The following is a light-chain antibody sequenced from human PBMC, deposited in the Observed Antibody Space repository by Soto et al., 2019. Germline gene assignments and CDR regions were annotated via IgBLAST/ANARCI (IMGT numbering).Light chain of an antibody. J-gene: IGKJ1*01. Sequence: IQMTQTPSTLSASVGDGVTITCRASQSISSWLAWYQQKPGKAPKLLIYKASSLESGVPSRFRGSGSETDFTLTITSLQPEDFATYYCQQSYTTPRTFGQGTKVDI. CDR1: QSISSW. CDR3: QQSYTTPRT. V-gene: IGKV1-5*03. CDR2: KAS.